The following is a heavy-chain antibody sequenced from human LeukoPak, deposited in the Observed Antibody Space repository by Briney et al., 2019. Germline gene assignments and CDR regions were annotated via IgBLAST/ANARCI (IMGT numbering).Heavy chain of an antibody. CDR3: ARVDILTGYYFFDY. Sequence: ASVKVSCKASGGTFNRYAISWVRQAPGQGLEWMGWISADNGNTYYTQKFQGRVTFTTDTSTSTAYMELRSLRSDDTAVYYCARVDILTGYYFFDYWGQGTLVTVSS. D-gene: IGHD3-9*01. CDR1: GGTFNRYA. CDR2: ISADNGNT. V-gene: IGHV1-18*04. J-gene: IGHJ4*02.